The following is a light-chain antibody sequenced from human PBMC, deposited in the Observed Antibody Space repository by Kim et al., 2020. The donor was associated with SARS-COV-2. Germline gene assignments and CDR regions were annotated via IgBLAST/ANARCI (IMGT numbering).Light chain of an antibody. CDR2: WNN. V-gene: IGLV1-47*01. Sequence: ELTQPPSASGTPGQRVIISCSGTSSNIGNNYVYWYQHFPGTAPKLLMYWNNKRPSGVPARFSGSKSGTSASLAISGLRPEDEADYYCSSWDDTLSGPVFGGGTQLTVL. J-gene: IGLJ3*02. CDR1: SSNIGNNY. CDR3: SSWDDTLSGPV.